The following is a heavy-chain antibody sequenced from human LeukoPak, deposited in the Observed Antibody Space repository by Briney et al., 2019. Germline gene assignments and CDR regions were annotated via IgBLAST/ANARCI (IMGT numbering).Heavy chain of an antibody. CDR2: ISSSSSSYI. CDR3: ARDGGSGSSHYYFDY. Sequence: GGSLRLSCAASGFTFMTYSMNWVRQAPGKGLEWVSSISSSSSSYIYYADSVKGRFTISRDNAKNSLYLQMNSLRAEDTAVYYCARDGGSGSSHYYFDYWGQGTLVTVSS. J-gene: IGHJ4*02. CDR1: GFTFMTYS. D-gene: IGHD3-10*01. V-gene: IGHV3-21*01.